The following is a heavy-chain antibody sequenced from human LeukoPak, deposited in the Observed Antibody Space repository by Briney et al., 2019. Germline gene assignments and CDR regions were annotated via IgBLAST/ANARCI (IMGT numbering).Heavy chain of an antibody. CDR2: IKEDGTQK. V-gene: IGHV3-7*01. CDR1: GFIFRNYW. J-gene: IGHJ4*02. Sequence: PGGSLRLSCAGFGFIFRNYWMAWVRQAPGKGLEWVAHIKEDGTQKHYVDSVKGRFTISRDDAKNSLYLQMNSRRVEDTAVDYCVGGGWELDSWGQGTLVTVSS. CDR3: VGGGWELDS. D-gene: IGHD4-23*01.